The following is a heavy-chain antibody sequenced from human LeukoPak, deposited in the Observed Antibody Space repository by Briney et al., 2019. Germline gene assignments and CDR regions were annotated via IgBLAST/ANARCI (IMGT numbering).Heavy chain of an antibody. D-gene: IGHD3-10*01. CDR2: ISAYNGNT. Sequence: GASVKVSCKASGYTFTSYGISWVRQAPGQGLEWMGWISAYNGNTNYAQKLQGRVTMTTDTSTSTAYMELRSLRSDDTAVYYCARDFMVLGVITIPDYWGQGTLVTVSS. J-gene: IGHJ4*02. CDR3: ARDFMVLGVITIPDY. CDR1: GYTFTSYG. V-gene: IGHV1-18*01.